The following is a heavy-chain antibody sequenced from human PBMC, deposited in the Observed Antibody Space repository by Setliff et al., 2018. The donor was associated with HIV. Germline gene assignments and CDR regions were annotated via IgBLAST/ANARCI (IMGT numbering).Heavy chain of an antibody. V-gene: IGHV3-30*02. CDR3: AKDSSPSWSPFDY. CDR1: GFTFSSYA. J-gene: IGHJ4*02. D-gene: IGHD6-13*01. Sequence: QPGGSLRLSCAASGFTFSSYAMHWVRQAPGEGLEWVAVIWYDGSNTHYADSVKGRFTISRDNSRNTLYLYMSSLRPEDTAVYYCAKDSSPSWSPFDYWGQGTLVTVSS. CDR2: IWYDGSNT.